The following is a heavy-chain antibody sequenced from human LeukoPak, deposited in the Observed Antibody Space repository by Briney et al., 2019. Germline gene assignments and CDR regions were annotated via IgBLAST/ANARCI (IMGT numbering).Heavy chain of an antibody. CDR1: GGSFSGYY. D-gene: IGHD3-16*01. V-gene: IGHV4-34*01. Sequence: SETLSLTCAVYGGSFSGYYWSWIRQPPGKGLEWIGEINHSGSTNYNPSLKSRVTISVDTSKNQFSLKLSSVTAADTAVYYCARHRLIWYFDLWGRGTLVTVSS. CDR2: INHSGST. CDR3: ARHRLIWYFDL. J-gene: IGHJ2*01.